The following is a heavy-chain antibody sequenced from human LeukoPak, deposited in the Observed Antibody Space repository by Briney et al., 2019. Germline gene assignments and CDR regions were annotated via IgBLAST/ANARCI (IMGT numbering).Heavy chain of an antibody. CDR1: GFTFSSYW. Sequence: GGSLRLSCAASGFTFSSYWMSWVRQAPGKGLEWVANIKKDGSEKYYVDSVKGRFTISRDNAKTSLYLQMNSLRAEDTAVYYCARDLSGVTGYTYGRGIDYWGQGTLVTVS. J-gene: IGHJ4*02. CDR2: IKKDGSEK. D-gene: IGHD5-18*01. V-gene: IGHV3-7*01. CDR3: ARDLSGVTGYTYGRGIDY.